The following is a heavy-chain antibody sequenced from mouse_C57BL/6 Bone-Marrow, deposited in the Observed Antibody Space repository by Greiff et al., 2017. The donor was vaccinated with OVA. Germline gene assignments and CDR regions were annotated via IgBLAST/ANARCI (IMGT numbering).Heavy chain of an antibody. CDR1: GYTFTSYG. V-gene: IGHV1-81*01. D-gene: IGHD1-1*01. Sequence: QVQLKESGAELARPGASVKLSCKASGYTFTSYGISWVKQRTGQGLEWIGEIYPRSGNTYYNEKFKGKATLTADKSSSTAYMELRSLTSEDSAVYFCARATVVAKEDYWGQGTTLTVSS. J-gene: IGHJ2*01. CDR3: ARATVVAKEDY. CDR2: IYPRSGNT.